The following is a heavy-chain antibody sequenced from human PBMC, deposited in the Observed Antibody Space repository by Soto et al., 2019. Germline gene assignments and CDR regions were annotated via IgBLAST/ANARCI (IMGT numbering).Heavy chain of an antibody. CDR1: GFTFDDYA. J-gene: IGHJ4*02. D-gene: IGHD5-12*01. Sequence: SLRLSCAASGFTFDDYAMHWVRQAPGKGLEWVSGISWNSGSIGYADSVKGRFTISRDNAKNSLYLQMNSLRAEDTAVYYCARMGDGYNFDYLGQGT. V-gene: IGHV3-9*01. CDR3: ARMGDGYNFDY. CDR2: ISWNSGSI.